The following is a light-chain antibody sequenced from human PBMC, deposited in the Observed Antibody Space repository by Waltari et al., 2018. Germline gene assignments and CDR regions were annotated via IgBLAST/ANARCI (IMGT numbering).Light chain of an antibody. J-gene: IGKJ1*01. CDR3: QNHERLPAT. CDR1: QSVSKY. Sequence: EVVLTQSPGTLSLSPGEVATLSCRASQSVSKYLAWYQQRPGQAPRLLIYAASTRATGVSDRFSGSGFGTDFSLTISRLEPEDFAVYFCQNHERLPATFGQGTKVEIK. V-gene: IGKV3-20*01. CDR2: AAS.